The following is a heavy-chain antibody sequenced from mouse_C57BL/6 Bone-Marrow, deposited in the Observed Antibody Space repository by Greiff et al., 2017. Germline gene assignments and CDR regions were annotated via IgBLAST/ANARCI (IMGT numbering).Heavy chain of an antibody. CDR3: TRYYYGSSHWYFDV. CDR2: ISSGGDYI. CDR1: GFTFSSYA. V-gene: IGHV5-9-1*02. D-gene: IGHD1-1*01. J-gene: IGHJ1*03. Sequence: EVKLQESGEGLVKPGGSLKLSCAASGFTFSSYAMSWVRQTPEKRLEWVAYISSGGDYIYYADTVKGRFTISRDNARNTLYLQMSSLKSEDTAMYYCTRYYYGSSHWYFDVWGTGTTVTVSS.